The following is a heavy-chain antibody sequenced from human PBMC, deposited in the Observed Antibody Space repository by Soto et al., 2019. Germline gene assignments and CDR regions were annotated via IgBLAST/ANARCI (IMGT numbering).Heavy chain of an antibody. CDR1: GGSSSDYA. Sequence: QVQLVQSGAEVKKPGSSVKVSCQASGGSSSDYAISWVRQAPGQGLEWMGGIIPMLGIADNAQKFQGRVIITADEYTSTVYMELSSLRSEDTAVYYCARDGDYYDSSGFQRDYHYYGMDVWGQGTTVTVAS. V-gene: IGHV1-69*01. CDR3: ARDGDYYDSSGFQRDYHYYGMDV. D-gene: IGHD3-22*01. J-gene: IGHJ6*02. CDR2: IIPMLGIA.